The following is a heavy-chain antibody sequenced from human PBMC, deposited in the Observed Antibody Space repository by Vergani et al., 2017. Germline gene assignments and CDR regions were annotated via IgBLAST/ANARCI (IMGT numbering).Heavy chain of an antibody. CDR1: GYTFTSYG. D-gene: IGHD3-3*01. CDR3: ARANYDFWSGYPTGYYYYMDV. Sequence: QVQLVQSGAEVKKPGASVKVSCKASGYTFTSYGISWVRQAPGQGLEWMGWISAYNGNTNYAQKLQGRVTMTTDTSTSTAYMELSSLRSEDTAVYYCARANYDFWSGYPTGYYYYMDVWGKGTTVTVSS. CDR2: ISAYNGNT. J-gene: IGHJ6*03. V-gene: IGHV1-18*01.